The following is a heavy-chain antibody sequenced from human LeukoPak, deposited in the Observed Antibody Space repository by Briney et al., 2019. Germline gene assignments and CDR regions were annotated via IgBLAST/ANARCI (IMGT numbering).Heavy chain of an antibody. CDR1: GYSFTSYW. Sequence: KHGESLNIYCKGSGYSFTSYWIAWVRQMPGNGLEWMGIIYPGESDTKYSPSFQGQVTISADKSISTAYLQWSSLKASDTAIYYCARGDYGTYWGQGTLVTVSS. J-gene: IGHJ4*02. CDR3: ARGDYGTY. V-gene: IGHV5-51*01. D-gene: IGHD4-17*01. CDR2: IYPGESDT.